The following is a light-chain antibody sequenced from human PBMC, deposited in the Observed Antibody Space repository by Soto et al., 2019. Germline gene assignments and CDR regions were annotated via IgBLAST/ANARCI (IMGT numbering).Light chain of an antibody. V-gene: IGKV1-5*03. CDR1: QSISVW. J-gene: IGKJ1*01. Sequence: DIQMTQSPSTLSASVGDRVTITCRASQSISVWLAWYQQKAGKAPNLLIYKASRLESGVPSRFSGSGSETEFTLTISSLQPEDVATYYCQKYNSAPLTFGQGTKVDIK. CDR2: KAS. CDR3: QKYNSAPLT.